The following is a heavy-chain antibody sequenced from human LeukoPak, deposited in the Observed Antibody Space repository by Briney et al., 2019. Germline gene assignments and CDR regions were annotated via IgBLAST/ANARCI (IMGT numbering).Heavy chain of an antibody. Sequence: ASVKVSCKASGGTFSGYAISWVRQATGQGLEWMGWMNPNSGNTGYAQKFQGRVTMTRNTSISTAYMELSSLRSEDTAVYYCARTMDTRYYYYGMDVWGQGTTVTVSS. CDR2: MNPNSGNT. CDR3: ARTMDTRYYYYGMDV. CDR1: GGTFSGYA. V-gene: IGHV1-8*02. J-gene: IGHJ6*02. D-gene: IGHD3-10*01.